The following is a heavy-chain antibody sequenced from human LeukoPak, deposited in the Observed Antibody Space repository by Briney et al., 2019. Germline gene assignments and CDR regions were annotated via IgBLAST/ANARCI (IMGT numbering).Heavy chain of an antibody. CDR2: IYYSGSI. D-gene: IGHD3-3*01. CDR3: ARGQTRITIFGVVRIMGVFDY. CDR1: GGSISSSSYY. Sequence: SETLSLTCTVSGGSISSSSYYWGWIRQPPGKGLEWIGSIYYSGSIYYNPSLKSRVTISVDTSKNQFSLKLSSVTAADTAVYYCARGQTRITIFGVVRIMGVFDYWGQGTLVTVSS. V-gene: IGHV4-39*01. J-gene: IGHJ4*02.